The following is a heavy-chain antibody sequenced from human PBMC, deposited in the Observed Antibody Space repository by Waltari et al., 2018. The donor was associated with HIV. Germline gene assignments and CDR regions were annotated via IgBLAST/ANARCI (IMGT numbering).Heavy chain of an antibody. D-gene: IGHD1-26*01. V-gene: IGHV3-49*05. CDR2: ITSEAYGGTA. CDR3: SRPSGPLHSYGMDV. J-gene: IGHJ6*02. Sequence: EVHLMESGGGLVKPGRSLRLSCRGSGFTFGDYVLSWFRQAPGKGLEWVGFITSEAYGGTAEYAASVTGRFTISREDSKSTAYMQMNRLESEDTGVYFCSRPSGPLHSYGMDVWGQGTTVIVSS. CDR1: GFTFGDYV.